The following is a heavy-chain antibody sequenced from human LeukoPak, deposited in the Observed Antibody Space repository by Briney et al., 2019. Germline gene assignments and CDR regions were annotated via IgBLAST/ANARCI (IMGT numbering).Heavy chain of an antibody. CDR2: IYSSGST. D-gene: IGHD2-2*02. J-gene: IGHJ4*02. V-gene: IGHV4-59*01. Sequence: SETLSLTCTVSGGSISRYYWSWIRQPPGKGLECVGYIYSSGSTNYNPSLKSRVTISVDTSKNQFSLKLSSVTAADTAVYYCARGVVPAAIGVWGQGTLVTVSS. CDR3: ARGVVPAAIGV. CDR1: GGSISRYY.